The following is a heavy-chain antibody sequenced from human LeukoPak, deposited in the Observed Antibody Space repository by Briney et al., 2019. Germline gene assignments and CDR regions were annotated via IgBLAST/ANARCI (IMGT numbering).Heavy chain of an antibody. CDR3: ARGSGSYYEDFDY. Sequence: GRSLILSCAASGFTFSSYAMHWVRQAPGKGLEWVAVISYDGSNKYYADSVKGRFTISRDNSKNTLYLQMNSLRAEDTAVYYCARGSGSYYEDFDYWGQGTLVTVSS. CDR1: GFTFSSYA. CDR2: ISYDGSNK. D-gene: IGHD1-26*01. V-gene: IGHV3-30*04. J-gene: IGHJ4*02.